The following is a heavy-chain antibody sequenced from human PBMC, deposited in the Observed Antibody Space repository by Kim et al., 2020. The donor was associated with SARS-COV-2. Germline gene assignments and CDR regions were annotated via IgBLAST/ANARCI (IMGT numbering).Heavy chain of an antibody. CDR1: GYTFTSYA. D-gene: IGHD3-9*01. CDR2: INTNTGNP. Sequence: ASVKVSCKASGYTFTSYAMNWVRQAPGQGLEWMGWINTNTGNPTYAQGFTGRFVLSLDTSVSTAYLQISSLKAEDTVVYYCASRTYYDILTGARRYYYYGMDVWGQGTTVTVSS. V-gene: IGHV7-4-1*02. CDR3: ASRTYYDILTGARRYYYYGMDV. J-gene: IGHJ6*02.